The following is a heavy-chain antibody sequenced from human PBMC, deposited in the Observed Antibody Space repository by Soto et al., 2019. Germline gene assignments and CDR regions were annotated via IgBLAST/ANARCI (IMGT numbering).Heavy chain of an antibody. V-gene: IGHV4-39*01. CDR1: GDSISSSSYY. D-gene: IGHD3-3*01. CDR2: SYYGGST. J-gene: IGHJ4*02. CDR3: ARQEYDSWSAYYGSFDY. Sequence: HLQLQESGPGLVKPSETLSLTCTVSGDSISSSSYYWGWIRQPPGKGLEWIGSSYYGGSTYYNPSLKSRVTISVDTSKSQFSLKLSSVTAADTAVYYCARQEYDSWSAYYGSFDYWGQGSLVTVSS.